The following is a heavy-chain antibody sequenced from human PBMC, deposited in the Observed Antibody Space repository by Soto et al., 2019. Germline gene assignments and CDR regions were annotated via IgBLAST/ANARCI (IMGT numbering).Heavy chain of an antibody. J-gene: IGHJ4*02. CDR3: AKAPGRITGTTNPLDY. CDR1: GFTFSSYG. D-gene: IGHD1-7*01. CDR2: ISYDGSNK. V-gene: IGHV3-30*18. Sequence: SLRLSCAASGFTFSSYGMHWVRQAPGKGLEWVAVISYDGSNKYYADSVKGRFTISRDNSKNTLYLQMNSLRAEDTAVYYCAKAPGRITGTTNPLDYWGQGTLVTVSS.